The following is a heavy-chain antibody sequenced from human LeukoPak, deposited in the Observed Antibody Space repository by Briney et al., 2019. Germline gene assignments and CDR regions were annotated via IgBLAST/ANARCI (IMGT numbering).Heavy chain of an antibody. CDR2: IRQDGGEK. D-gene: IGHD6-13*01. J-gene: IGHJ4*01. CDR3: ARDGTAPGLYFDL. CDR1: GFTFSSYW. V-gene: IGHV3-7*01. Sequence: GGSLRLSCAVSGFTFSSYWMNWVRQAPEKGLEWVASIRQDGGEKSYVDSVKGRFTISRDNTKNSLYLQINSLRAEDTAMYYCARDGTAPGLYFDLWGQGTLVTVSS.